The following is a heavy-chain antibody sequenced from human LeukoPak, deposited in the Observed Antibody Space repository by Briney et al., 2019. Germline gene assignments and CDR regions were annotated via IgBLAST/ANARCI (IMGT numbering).Heavy chain of an antibody. V-gene: IGHV4-39*07. CDR2: IYYSGST. J-gene: IGHJ4*02. CDR3: ARAPPRGSYYRGYFDY. Sequence: SETLSLTCTVSGGSISSTSSYWGWIRQPPGKWLEWIATIYYSGSTYYNASLKSRITIAVDTSKSQFSLDLSSVTAADTAVYYCARAPPRGSYYRGYFDYWGQGTLVTVSS. D-gene: IGHD3-10*01. CDR1: GGSISSTSSY.